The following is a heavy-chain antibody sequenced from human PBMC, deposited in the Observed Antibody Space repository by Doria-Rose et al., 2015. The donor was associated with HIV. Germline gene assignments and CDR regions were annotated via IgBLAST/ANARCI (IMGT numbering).Heavy chain of an antibody. CDR2: NFSDDER. V-gene: IGHV2-26*01. CDR1: GVSLSSPGMG. J-gene: IGHJ4*02. CDR3: ARIKSSRWYHKYYFDF. D-gene: IGHD6-13*01. Sequence: QVTLKESGPVLVKPTETLTLTCTVSGVSLSSPGMGVSWIRQPTGKALEWLAHNFSDDERYYKTSLKSRLTISRGTSKSQVVLTMTDMDPVDTATYYCARIKSSRWYHKYYFDFWGQGTLVIVSA.